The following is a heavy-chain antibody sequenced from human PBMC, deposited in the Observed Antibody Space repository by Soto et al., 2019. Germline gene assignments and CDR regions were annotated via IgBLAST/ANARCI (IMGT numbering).Heavy chain of an antibody. CDR2: ISWNSGSI. CDR3: AKEGPPKECYFDY. CDR1: GFTFDDYA. V-gene: IGHV3-9*01. Sequence: PGGSLRLSCAASGFTFDDYAMHWVRQAPGKGLEWVSGISWNSGSIGYADSVKGRFTISRDNAKNSLYLQMDSLRAEDTALYYCAKEGPPKECYFDYWGQGTLVTVSS. J-gene: IGHJ4*02. D-gene: IGHD3-3*01.